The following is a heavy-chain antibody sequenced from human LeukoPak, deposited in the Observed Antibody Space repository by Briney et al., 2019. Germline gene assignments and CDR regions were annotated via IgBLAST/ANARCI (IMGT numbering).Heavy chain of an antibody. CDR3: ARGVEMATIPNWFDP. Sequence: PGGSLRLSCEASGFTFNTYNMNWVRQAPGKGLEWVSSISRSSNYIYDADSVKGRFTISRDNAKNSLYLQMNSLRAEDTAVYYCARGVEMATIPNWFDPWGQGTLVTVSS. J-gene: IGHJ5*02. CDR1: GFTFNTYN. D-gene: IGHD5-24*01. CDR2: ISRSSNYI. V-gene: IGHV3-21*01.